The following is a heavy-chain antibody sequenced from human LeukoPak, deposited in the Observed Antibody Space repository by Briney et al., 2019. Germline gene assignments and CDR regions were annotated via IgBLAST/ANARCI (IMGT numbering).Heavy chain of an antibody. CDR3: ASGIVVVPAAFDI. CDR2: IYPGDSDT. Sequence: GESLKISCKGSGYFFTTYWIGWVRQMPGKGLELMGIIYPGDSDTRYSPSFQGQVTISADKSISTAYLQWSTLKASDTAMYYCASGIVVVPAAFDIWGQGTMVTVSS. J-gene: IGHJ3*02. V-gene: IGHV5-51*01. D-gene: IGHD2-2*01. CDR1: GYFFTTYW.